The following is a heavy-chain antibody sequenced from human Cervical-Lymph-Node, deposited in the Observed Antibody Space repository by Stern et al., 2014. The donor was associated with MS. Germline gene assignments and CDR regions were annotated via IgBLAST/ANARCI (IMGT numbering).Heavy chain of an antibody. CDR2: MNPKTGNA. CDR1: GYTFISYD. V-gene: IGHV1-8*01. CDR3: ASPSLVNGAFDI. Sequence: QVQLVESGAEVKKPGASVKVSCKASGYTFISYDINWVRQATGQGLEWMGWMNPKTGNAGYAQQFQGRVTMTRNPSINTAYMELSSLSSGDTAVYYCASPSLVNGAFDIWGRGTMLTVSS. J-gene: IGHJ3*02.